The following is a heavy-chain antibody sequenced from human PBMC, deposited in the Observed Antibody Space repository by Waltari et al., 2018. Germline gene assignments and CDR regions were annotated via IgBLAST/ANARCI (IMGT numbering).Heavy chain of an antibody. V-gene: IGHV4-39*07. D-gene: IGHD3-16*01. CDR3: ARLVGSLVIDY. Sequence: QLQLQESGPGLVKPSETLSLICNVSGGSISSSSYYWGWIRQPPGKGLEWIGSIHYSGSTYYNPSLKSRVTISVDTSKNQFSLKLSSVIAADTAVYYCARLVGSLVIDYWGQGTLVTVSS. CDR1: GGSISSSSYY. CDR2: IHYSGST. J-gene: IGHJ4*02.